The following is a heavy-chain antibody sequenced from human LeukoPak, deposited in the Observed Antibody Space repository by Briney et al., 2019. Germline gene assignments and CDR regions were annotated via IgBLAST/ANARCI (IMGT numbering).Heavy chain of an antibody. CDR2: ISPNTGGT. CDR3: AKGEMGATDY. V-gene: IGHV1-2*02. J-gene: IGHJ4*02. CDR1: GYTFTDYY. D-gene: IGHD1-26*01. Sequence: ASVKVSCKASGYTFTDYYIHWVRQAPGQGLAWMGWISPNTGGTNFAQKFQGRVTMTRDTSISTAYMELSRLKSDDTAVYYCAKGEMGATDYWGQGTLVTVSS.